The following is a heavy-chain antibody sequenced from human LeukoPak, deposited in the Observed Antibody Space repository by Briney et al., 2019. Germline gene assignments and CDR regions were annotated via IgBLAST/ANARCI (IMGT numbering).Heavy chain of an antibody. J-gene: IGHJ5*02. CDR3: ARTSGRWFDP. CDR1: GGSISSGSYY. V-gene: IGHV4-61*02. Sequence: SETLSLTCTVSGGSISSGSYYWSWIRQPAGKGLAWIGRIYTSGSTNYNPSLKSRVTISVDTSKNQFSLKLSSVTAADTAVYYCARTSGRWFDPWGQGTLVTVSS. CDR2: IYTSGST. D-gene: IGHD1-1*01.